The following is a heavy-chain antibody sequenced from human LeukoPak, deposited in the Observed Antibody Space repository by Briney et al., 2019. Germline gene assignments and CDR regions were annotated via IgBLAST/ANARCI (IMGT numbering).Heavy chain of an antibody. CDR3: AADLQEYSSSPNAFDY. CDR1: GFTFTSSA. V-gene: IGHV1-58*02. Sequence: SVKVSCKASGFTFTSSAMQWVRQARGQRLEWIGWIVVCSGNTNYAQKFQERVTITRDTSKSTAYMELSSLRSEDTAVYYCAADLQEYSSSPNAFDYWGQGTLVTVSS. D-gene: IGHD6-6*01. CDR2: IVVCSGNT. J-gene: IGHJ4*02.